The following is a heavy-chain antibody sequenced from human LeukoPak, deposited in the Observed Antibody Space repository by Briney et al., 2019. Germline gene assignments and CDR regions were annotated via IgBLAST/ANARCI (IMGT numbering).Heavy chain of an antibody. D-gene: IGHD3-3*01. J-gene: IGHJ6*02. CDR3: ARGGYDFVYYYYGMDV. CDR1: GYTFTGYY. CDR2: INPNSGGT. V-gene: IGHV1-2*06. Sequence: ASVKVSCKASGYTFTGYYMHWVRQAPGQGLEWMGRINPNSGGTNYPQKFQGRVTMTRDTSISTAYMELSRLRSDDTAVYYCARGGYDFVYYYYGMDVWGQGTTVTVSS.